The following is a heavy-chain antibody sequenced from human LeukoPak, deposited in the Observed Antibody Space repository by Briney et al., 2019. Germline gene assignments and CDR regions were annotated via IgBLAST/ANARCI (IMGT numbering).Heavy chain of an antibody. D-gene: IGHD2-21*01. CDR3: ARGDVADVVY. CDR2: ISSSSSYI. V-gene: IGHV3-21*01. J-gene: IGHJ4*02. CDR1: GFTFSSYS. Sequence: GGSLRLSCAASGFTFSSYSMNWVRQAPGKGLGWVSSISSSSSYIYYADSVKGRFTISRDDAKNSLYLQMNSLRAEDTAVYYCARGDVADVVYWGQGTLVTVSS.